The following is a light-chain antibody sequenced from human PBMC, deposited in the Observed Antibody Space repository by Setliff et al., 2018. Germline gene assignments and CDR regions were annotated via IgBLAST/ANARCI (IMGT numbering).Light chain of an antibody. Sequence: QSVLTQPASMSGSPGQSITISCTGTSSDIGAYTYVSWYQQHPGKAPKLLISDVSYRPSGVSHRFSGSKSGNTASLTISWLQAEDEADYYCSSYTTSSLRVFGGGT. V-gene: IGLV2-14*03. CDR3: SSYTTSSLRV. CDR2: DVS. CDR1: SSDIGAYTY. J-gene: IGLJ2*01.